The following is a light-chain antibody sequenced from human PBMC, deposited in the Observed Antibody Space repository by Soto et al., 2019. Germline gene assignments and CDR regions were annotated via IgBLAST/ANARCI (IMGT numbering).Light chain of an antibody. Sequence: AIRMTQSPSSFSASTGDRVTITCRASQGISSDLAWYQQKPGKAPKLLIYAASTLQSGVPSRFSGSGSGTDFTLTNSCLQSEDFATYYCQQYYSYTWTFGQGTKVEIK. V-gene: IGKV1-8*01. CDR3: QQYYSYTWT. J-gene: IGKJ1*01. CDR1: QGISSD. CDR2: AAS.